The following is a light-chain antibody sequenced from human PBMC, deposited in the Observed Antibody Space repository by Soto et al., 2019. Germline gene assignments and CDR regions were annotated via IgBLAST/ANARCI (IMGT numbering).Light chain of an antibody. CDR1: QSVSSN. CDR3: QQYGGSPIT. Sequence: EILMTQSPSTLSVSPGERATLSCRASQSVSSNLAWYQQKPGKAPRLLVYGASTRPTGIPTRFSGSGSGTDFTLTISRLEPEDFAVYYCQQYGGSPITFGLGTRLEIK. J-gene: IGKJ5*01. V-gene: IGKV3-15*01. CDR2: GAS.